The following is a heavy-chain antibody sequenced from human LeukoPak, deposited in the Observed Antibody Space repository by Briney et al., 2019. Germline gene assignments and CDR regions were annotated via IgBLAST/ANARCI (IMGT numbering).Heavy chain of an antibody. CDR3: AREKQQLEDYFDY. D-gene: IGHD6-13*01. CDR2: ISSSGATV. J-gene: IGHJ4*02. V-gene: IGHV3-48*03. Sequence: QPGGSLRLSCAASGFTFSNYEMTWVRQAPGKGLEWVSYISSSGATVYYTDSVKGRFTISRDNAKNSLYLQMNSLRGEDTAVYYCAREKQQLEDYFDYWGQGTLVTVSS. CDR1: GFTFSNYE.